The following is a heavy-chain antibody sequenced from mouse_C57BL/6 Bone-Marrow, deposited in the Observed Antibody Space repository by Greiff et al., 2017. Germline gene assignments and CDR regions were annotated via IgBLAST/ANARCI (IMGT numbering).Heavy chain of an antibody. V-gene: IGHV3-6*01. J-gene: IGHJ1*03. CDR2: ISYDGSN. CDR3: AMPPYYYGHWYFDV. Sequence: EVKLMESGPGLVKPSQSLSLTCSVTGYSITSGYYWNWIRQFPGNKLEWMGYISYDGSNNYNPSLKNRISITRDTSKNQFFLKLNSVTTEDTATYYCAMPPYYYGHWYFDVWGTGTTVTVSS. D-gene: IGHD1-1*01. CDR1: GYSITSGYY.